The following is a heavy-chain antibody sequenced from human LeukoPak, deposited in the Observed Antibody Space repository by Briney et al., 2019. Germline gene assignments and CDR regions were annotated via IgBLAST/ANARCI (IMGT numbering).Heavy chain of an antibody. Sequence: GGSLRLSCAASGFTVSSNYMSWVRQAPGKGLEWVSVIYSGGSTYYADSVKGRFTISRDNSKNTLYLQMSSLRAEDTAVYYCARDDSYSSSWGYWGQGTLVTVSS. CDR3: ARDDSYSSSWGY. CDR1: GFTVSSNY. D-gene: IGHD6-13*01. V-gene: IGHV3-53*01. CDR2: IYSGGST. J-gene: IGHJ4*02.